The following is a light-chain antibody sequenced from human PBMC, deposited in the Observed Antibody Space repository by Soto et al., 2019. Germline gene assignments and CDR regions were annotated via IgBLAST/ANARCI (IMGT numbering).Light chain of an antibody. CDR2: EVS. CDR3: CSYAGSNTYAV. V-gene: IGLV2-23*02. CDR1: SSDVGSYNL. Sequence: QSALTQPASVSGSPGQSITISCTGTSSDVGSYNLVSWYQQHPGKAPKLIIYEVSKRPSEVSNRFSGSKSGNAASLTISGLQADDDADYYCCSYAGSNTYAVFGGGTQLTVL. J-gene: IGLJ7*01.